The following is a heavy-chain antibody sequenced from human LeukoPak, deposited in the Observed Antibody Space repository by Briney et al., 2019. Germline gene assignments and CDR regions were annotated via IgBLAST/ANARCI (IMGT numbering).Heavy chain of an antibody. CDR1: GFTFSSYG. D-gene: IGHD3-3*01. J-gene: IGHJ4*02. Sequence: GGTLRLSCAASGFTFSSYGMSWVRQAPGKGLEWLGQIKKKSDGATTAYAAPVKGRFTISRDDSKNTLFLQMNSLKTEDTALYYCTWSGLKIESWGQGTLVTVSS. V-gene: IGHV3-15*01. CDR2: IKKKSDGATT. CDR3: TWSGLKIES.